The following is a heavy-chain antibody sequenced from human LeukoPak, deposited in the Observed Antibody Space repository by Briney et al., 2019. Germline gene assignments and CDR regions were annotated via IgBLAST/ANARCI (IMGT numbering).Heavy chain of an antibody. CDR2: ISSSSSTI. D-gene: IGHD5-18*01. V-gene: IGHV3-48*04. J-gene: IGHJ6*02. CDR3: ARGLQLWFPHYYYYGMDV. Sequence: GGSLRLSCAASGFTFSSYSMNWVRQAPGKGLEWVSYISSSSSTIYYADSVKGRFTISRDNAKNSLYLQMNSLRAEDTAVYYCARGLQLWFPHYYYYGMDVWGQGTTVTVSS. CDR1: GFTFSSYS.